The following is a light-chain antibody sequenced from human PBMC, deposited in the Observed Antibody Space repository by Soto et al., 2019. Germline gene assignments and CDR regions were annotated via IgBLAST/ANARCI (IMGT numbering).Light chain of an antibody. J-gene: IGLJ1*01. CDR3: AAWDDSLNGYV. CDR1: SSKIGSNT. Sequence: QSALTQPPSASGTPGQRVTISCSGSSSKIGSNTVNWYQQLPGTAPKLLIYSNNQRPSGVPDRFSGSKSGTSASLAISCLQSEDEADYYCAAWDDSLNGYVFGTGTKVTVL. V-gene: IGLV1-44*01. CDR2: SNN.